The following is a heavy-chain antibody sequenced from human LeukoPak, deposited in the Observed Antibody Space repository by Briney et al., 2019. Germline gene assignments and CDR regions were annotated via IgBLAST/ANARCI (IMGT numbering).Heavy chain of an antibody. J-gene: IGHJ6*03. V-gene: IGHV4-31*03. CDR1: GGSISSGGYY. Sequence: SETLSLTCTVSGGSISSGGYYWSWIRQHPGKGLEWIGYIYYSGSTYYNPSLKSRVTISVDTSKNQFSLKLSSVTAADTAVYYCARTLAGYYYYYMDVWGKGTTVTVSS. CDR2: IYYSGST. CDR3: ARTLAGYYYYYMDV.